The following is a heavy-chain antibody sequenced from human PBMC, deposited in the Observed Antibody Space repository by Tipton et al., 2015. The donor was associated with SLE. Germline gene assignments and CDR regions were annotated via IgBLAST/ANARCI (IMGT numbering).Heavy chain of an antibody. J-gene: IGHJ3*02. Sequence: TLSLTCTVSGGSISSGSYYWSWIRQPAGKGLEWIGRIHTSGSTNYNPSLKSRVTISIDTSTNQFSLKVKSVTAADTAVYYCARSPAAGSDAFDIWGQGAMVTVSS. CDR2: IHTSGST. V-gene: IGHV4-61*02. D-gene: IGHD6-13*01. CDR3: ARSPAAGSDAFDI. CDR1: GGSISSGSYY.